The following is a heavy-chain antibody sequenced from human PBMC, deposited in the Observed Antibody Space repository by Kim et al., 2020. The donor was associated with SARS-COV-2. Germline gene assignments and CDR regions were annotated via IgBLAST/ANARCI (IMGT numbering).Heavy chain of an antibody. J-gene: IGHJ6*02. Sequence: ADSVKGRFTISRDNAKNSLYLQMNSLRAEDTAVYYCARDERDSSSTAMYVWGQGTTVTVSS. CDR3: ARDERDSSSTAMYV. V-gene: IGHV3-21*01. D-gene: IGHD6-6*01.